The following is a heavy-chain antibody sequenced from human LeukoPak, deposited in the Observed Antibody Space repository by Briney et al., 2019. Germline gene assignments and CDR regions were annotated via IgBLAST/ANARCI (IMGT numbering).Heavy chain of an antibody. Sequence: KPSETLSLTCTASGASVTTYYWSWIRQSPGKELEWIANVHSSGSTFYNPSLKSRVTISIDTSKNQFSLKLTSVTTADTAVYYCARDIRTVGATLYFDYWGQGTLLTVSS. V-gene: IGHV4-59*02. CDR2: VHSSGST. CDR3: ARDIRTVGATLYFDY. D-gene: IGHD1-26*01. J-gene: IGHJ4*02. CDR1: GASVTTYY.